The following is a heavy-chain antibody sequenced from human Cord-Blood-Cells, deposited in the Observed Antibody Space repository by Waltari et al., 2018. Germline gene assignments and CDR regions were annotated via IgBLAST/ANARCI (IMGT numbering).Heavy chain of an antibody. CDR1: GYTLTEFS. V-gene: IGHV1-24*01. Sequence: QVQLVQSGAAVKKPGASVKVSCKVSGYTLTEFSMHWGRQAPGKGLEWMGGFDPEDGETIYAQKFQGRVTMTEDTSTDTAYMELSSLRSEDTAVYYCATSSHDYSNYYFDYWGQGTLVTVSS. J-gene: IGHJ4*02. CDR3: ATSSHDYSNYYFDY. D-gene: IGHD4-4*01. CDR2: FDPEDGET.